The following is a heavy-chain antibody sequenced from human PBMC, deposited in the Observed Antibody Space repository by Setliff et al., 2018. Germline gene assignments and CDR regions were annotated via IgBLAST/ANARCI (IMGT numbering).Heavy chain of an antibody. V-gene: IGHV4-34*01. CDR1: GGTFSDYY. CDR3: ASCRFQVPYNY. J-gene: IGHJ4*02. CDR2: IYDSGKT. D-gene: IGHD2-2*02. Sequence: SETLSLTCGASGGTFSDYYWGWIRQPPGKGLEWIGTIYDSGKTYYNPSLKSRVTISVDTSKNQFSLKLNSVTAADTGVYYCASCRFQVPYNYWGQGTLVTVSS.